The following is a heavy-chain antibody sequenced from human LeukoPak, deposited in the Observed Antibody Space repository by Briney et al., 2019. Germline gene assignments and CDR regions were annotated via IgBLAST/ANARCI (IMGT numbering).Heavy chain of an antibody. CDR1: GGSFSGYY. V-gene: IGHV4-34*01. D-gene: IGHD3-16*01. Sequence: SETLSLTCAVYGGSFSGYYWSWIRQPPGKGLEWIGEINHSGSTNYNPSLKSRVTKSVDTSKNQFSLKLSSVTAADTAVYYCARETSQKGAHYMDVWGKGTTVTISS. CDR3: ARETSQKGAHYMDV. J-gene: IGHJ6*03. CDR2: INHSGST.